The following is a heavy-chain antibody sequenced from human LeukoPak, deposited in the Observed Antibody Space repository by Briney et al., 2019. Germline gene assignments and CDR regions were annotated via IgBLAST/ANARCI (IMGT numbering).Heavy chain of an antibody. J-gene: IGHJ4*02. D-gene: IGHD3-22*01. V-gene: IGHV4-39*01. CDR2: IYYSGST. Sequence: PSETLSLTCTVSGGSISSSSYYWGWIRQPPGKGLEWMGSIYYSGSTYYNPSLKSRVTISVDTSKNQFSLKLSSVTAADTAVYYCARLVGYYDSSGYYYFDYWGQGTLVTVSS. CDR1: GGSISSSSYY. CDR3: ARLVGYYDSSGYYYFDY.